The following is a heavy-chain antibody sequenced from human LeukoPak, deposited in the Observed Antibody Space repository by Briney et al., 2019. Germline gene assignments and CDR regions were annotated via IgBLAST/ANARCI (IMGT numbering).Heavy chain of an antibody. V-gene: IGHV7-4-1*02. J-gene: IGHJ6*02. CDR3: AGGEYSASWYTPHGMAV. CDR2: INSNTGNP. CDR1: GYTFINHA. Sequence: ASVKVSCKASGYTFINHAINWVRQAPGQGLKWMGWINSNTGNPTYAQGFTGRFVFSLDTSVSTAYLQISSLKAEDTAVCYCAGGEYSASWYTPHGMAVWGQGTTVTVSS. D-gene: IGHD6-13*01.